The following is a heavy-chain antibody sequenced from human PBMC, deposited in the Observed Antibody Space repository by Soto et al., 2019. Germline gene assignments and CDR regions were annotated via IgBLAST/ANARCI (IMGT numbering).Heavy chain of an antibody. CDR3: ARGPSSGSYYPTSQKTFDY. CDR2: INHSGST. D-gene: IGHD1-26*01. CDR1: GGSFSGYY. Sequence: SETLSLTCTVYGGSFSGYYWSWIRQPTGKGLEWIGEINHSGSTNYNPSLKSRVTISVDTSKNQFSLKLSSVTAADTAVYYCARGPSSGSYYPTSQKTFDYWGQGTLVNVSS. V-gene: IGHV4-34*01. J-gene: IGHJ4*02.